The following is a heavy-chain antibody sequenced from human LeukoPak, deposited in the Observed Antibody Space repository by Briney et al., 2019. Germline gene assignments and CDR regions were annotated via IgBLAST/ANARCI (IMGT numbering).Heavy chain of an antibody. CDR1: GGSISSYY. V-gene: IGHV4-59*01. D-gene: IGHD6-13*01. J-gene: IGHJ4*02. Sequence: SETLSLTCTVSGGSISSYYWSWIRQPPGKGLEWIWYIYYSGSTNYNPSLKSRVTISVDTPKNQFSLKLSSVTAADTAVYYCARIPHIAAALFDYWGQGTLVTVSS. CDR2: IYYSGST. CDR3: ARIPHIAAALFDY.